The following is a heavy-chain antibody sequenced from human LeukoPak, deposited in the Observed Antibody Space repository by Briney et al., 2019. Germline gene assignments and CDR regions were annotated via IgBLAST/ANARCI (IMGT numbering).Heavy chain of an antibody. V-gene: IGHV5-51*01. Sequence: GESLKISCKGSGYSFTNFWIGWVRQMPGKGLEWMGIIYPGDSDTRYSPSFQGQVTISADKSISTAYLQWSSLKASDTAMYYCARHWRSGYDLPQLPGFDYWGQGTLVTVSS. J-gene: IGHJ4*02. D-gene: IGHD5-12*01. CDR1: GYSFTNFW. CDR2: IYPGDSDT. CDR3: ARHWRSGYDLPQLPGFDY.